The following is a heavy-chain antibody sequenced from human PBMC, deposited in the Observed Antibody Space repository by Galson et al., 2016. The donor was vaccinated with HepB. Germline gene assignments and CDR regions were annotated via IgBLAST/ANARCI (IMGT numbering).Heavy chain of an antibody. Sequence: SLRLSCAASGFTFSTYWLSWVRQAPGKGLEWVASINQDGSVTHYVDSVKGRFTISRDNAKSSLYLQMNSLRVEDTAVYYCARLGPVVDVTIYDYWGQGTLVTVSS. CDR2: INQDGSVT. V-gene: IGHV3-7*01. J-gene: IGHJ4*02. CDR1: GFTFSTYW. CDR3: ARLGPVVDVTIYDY. D-gene: IGHD2-15*01.